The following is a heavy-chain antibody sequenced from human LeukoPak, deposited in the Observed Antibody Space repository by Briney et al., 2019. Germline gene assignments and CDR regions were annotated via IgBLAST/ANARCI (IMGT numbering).Heavy chain of an antibody. CDR1: GFTFSGYW. CDR2: IKKDGSEK. Sequence: GGSLRLSCEVSGFTFSGYWMSWVRQAPGKGLEWVANIKKDGSEKYYVDAVKGRFTISRDNAKTSLYLQMNSLRAEDTAVYYCARDLSGIAGYTYGRGIDYWGQGTLVTVSS. CDR3: ARDLSGIAGYTYGRGIDY. D-gene: IGHD5-18*01. V-gene: IGHV3-7*01. J-gene: IGHJ4*02.